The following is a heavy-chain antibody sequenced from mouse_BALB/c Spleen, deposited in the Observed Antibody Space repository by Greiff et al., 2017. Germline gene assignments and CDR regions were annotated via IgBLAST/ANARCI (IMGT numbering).Heavy chain of an antibody. CDR3: ARLRSYAMDY. J-gene: IGHJ4*01. V-gene: IGHV5-9-3*01. CDR2: ISSGGSYT. CDR1: GFTFSSYA. Sequence: DVKLVESGGGLVKPGGSLKLSCAASGFTFSSYAMSWVRQTPEKRLEWVATISSGGSYTYYPDSVKGRFTISRDNAKNTLYLQMSSLRSEDTAMYYCARLRSYAMDYWGQGTSVTVSS.